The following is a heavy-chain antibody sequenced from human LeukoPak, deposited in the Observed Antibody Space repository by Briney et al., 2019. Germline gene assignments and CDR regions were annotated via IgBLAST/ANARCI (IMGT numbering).Heavy chain of an antibody. CDR2: IRSKAHGGTT. J-gene: IGHJ1*01. Sequence: GGSLRLSCTASGFSIGDYAMNWVRQAPGKGLEWVVFIRSKAHGGTTEYAASVKGRFTISRDDSKSIAYLQMNSLKTEDTAVYYCTRAYCGGDCYFQHWGQGTLVTVSS. CDR1: GFSIGDYA. CDR3: TRAYCGGDCYFQH. D-gene: IGHD2-21*02. V-gene: IGHV3-49*04.